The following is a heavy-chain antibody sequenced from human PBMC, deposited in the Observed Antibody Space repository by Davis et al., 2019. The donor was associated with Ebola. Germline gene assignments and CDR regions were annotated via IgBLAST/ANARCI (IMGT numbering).Heavy chain of an antibody. CDR1: GFTFSSYA. Sequence: PGGSLRLSCAASGFTFSSYAMSWVRQAPGKGLEWVSAISGSGGSTNYADSVKGRFTISRDNSKNTLYLQMNSLRAEDTAVYYCAKDSTYYDFWSGTTVNWFDPWGQGTLVTVSS. V-gene: IGHV3-23*01. CDR3: AKDSTYYDFWSGTTVNWFDP. CDR2: ISGSGGST. J-gene: IGHJ5*02. D-gene: IGHD3-3*01.